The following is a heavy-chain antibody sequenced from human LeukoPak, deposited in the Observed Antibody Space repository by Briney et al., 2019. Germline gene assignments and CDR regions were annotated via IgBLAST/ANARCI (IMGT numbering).Heavy chain of an antibody. Sequence: GGSLRLSCAASGFTFSSYAVSWVRQTPGKGLEWVSAISGSGGSTYYADSVKGRFTISRDNSKNTLYLQMNSLRAEDTAVYYCAYTLTTVVIPGAFDIWGQGTMVTFSS. V-gene: IGHV3-23*01. CDR1: GFTFSSYA. D-gene: IGHD4-23*01. J-gene: IGHJ3*02. CDR3: AYTLTTVVIPGAFDI. CDR2: ISGSGGST.